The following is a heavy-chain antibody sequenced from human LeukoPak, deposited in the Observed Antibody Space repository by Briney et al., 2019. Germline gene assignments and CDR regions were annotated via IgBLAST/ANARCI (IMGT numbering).Heavy chain of an antibody. CDR2: IRYDGSNK. D-gene: IGHD3-10*01. V-gene: IGHV3-30*02. CDR1: GFTFSSYG. CDR3: ARDKGYSGSGSPY. Sequence: GGSLRLSCAASGFTFSSYGMHWVRQAPGKGLEWVAFIRYDGSNKYYADSVKGRFTISRDNSKNTLYLQMNSLRAEDTAVYYCARDKGYSGSGSPYWGQGTLVTVSS. J-gene: IGHJ4*02.